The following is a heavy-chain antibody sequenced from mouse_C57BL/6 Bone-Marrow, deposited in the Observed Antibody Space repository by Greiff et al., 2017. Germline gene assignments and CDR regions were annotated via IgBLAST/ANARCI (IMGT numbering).Heavy chain of an antibody. CDR1: GYAFSSYW. J-gene: IGHJ3*01. CDR2: IYPGDGDT. D-gene: IGHD1-1*01. V-gene: IGHV1-80*01. Sequence: VQLVESGAELVKPGASVKISCKASGYAFSSYWMNWVKQRPGKGLEWIGQIYPGDGDTNYNGKFKGKATLTADKSSSTAYMQLSSLTSEDSAVYFCARGGYYGSSYVGAYWGQGTLVTVSA. CDR3: ARGGYYGSSYVGAY.